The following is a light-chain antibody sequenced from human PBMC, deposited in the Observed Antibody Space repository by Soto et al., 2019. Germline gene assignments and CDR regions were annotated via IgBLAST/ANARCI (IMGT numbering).Light chain of an antibody. CDR3: QAWDSSTAI. CDR1: RLGDKY. Sequence: SYELAQPPSVSVSPGQTASIACSGERLGDKYACWYQQKPGQSPVLVIYQDSKRSSGIPERFSGSNSGNTATLTISGTQAMDEADYYCQAWDSSTAIFGGGTKLTVL. CDR2: QDS. V-gene: IGLV3-1*01. J-gene: IGLJ2*01.